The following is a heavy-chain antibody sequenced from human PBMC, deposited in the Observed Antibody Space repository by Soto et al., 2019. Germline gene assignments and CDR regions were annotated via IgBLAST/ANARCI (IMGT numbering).Heavy chain of an antibody. D-gene: IGHD1-26*01. V-gene: IGHV3-43*01. J-gene: IGHJ4*02. CDR1: GFTFDDYT. Sequence: GGSLRLSCAASGFTFDDYTMHWVRQAPGKGLEWVSLISWDGGSTYYADSVKGRFTISRDNSKNSLYLQMNSLRTEDTALYYCAKDSGSYRPSVLDYWGQGTLVTVSS. CDR3: AKDSGSYRPSVLDY. CDR2: ISWDGGST.